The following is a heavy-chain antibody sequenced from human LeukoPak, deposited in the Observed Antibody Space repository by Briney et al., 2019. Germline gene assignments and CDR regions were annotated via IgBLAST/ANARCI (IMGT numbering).Heavy chain of an antibody. Sequence: GGTLRLSCEASGFTFSTYAMSWVRQAPGKGLEWVSTVSGSGGSTYYADSVKGRLTISRDNSKNTLYLQMNSLRAEDTAAYYCAKDHGSGSYLFDYWGQGTLVTVSS. CDR1: GFTFSTYA. CDR3: AKDHGSGSYLFDY. V-gene: IGHV3-23*01. D-gene: IGHD3-10*01. J-gene: IGHJ4*02. CDR2: VSGSGGST.